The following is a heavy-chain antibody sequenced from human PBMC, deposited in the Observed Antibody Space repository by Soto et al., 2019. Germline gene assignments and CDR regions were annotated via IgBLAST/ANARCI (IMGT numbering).Heavy chain of an antibody. CDR1: GFSFSAYA. J-gene: IGHJ6*02. CDR3: PRDGVRVYDIDG. D-gene: IGHD6-13*01. Sequence: EVQLVESGGGLVQPGGSLRLSCAASGFSFSAYAMDWVRQAPGKGLEWVSYISSGSSAIYYADSVKGRFTISRDNAKNALYLQVNSLRAEEPALYSCPRDGVRVYDIDGWGQGTTVTVSS. CDR2: ISSGSSAI. V-gene: IGHV3-48*01.